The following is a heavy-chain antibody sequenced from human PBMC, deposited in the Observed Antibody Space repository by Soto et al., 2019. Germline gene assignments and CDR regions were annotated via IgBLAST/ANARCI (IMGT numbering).Heavy chain of an antibody. Sequence: GGSLRLSCAASGFTFSDYYMSWIRQAPGKGLEWVSYISSSSSYTNYADSVKGRFTISRDNAKNSLYLQMNSLRAEDTAVYYCARDLDYRNWFDPWGQGTLVTVSS. CDR2: ISSSSSYT. J-gene: IGHJ5*02. V-gene: IGHV3-11*05. CDR1: GFTFSDYY. CDR3: ARDLDYRNWFDP. D-gene: IGHD3-16*01.